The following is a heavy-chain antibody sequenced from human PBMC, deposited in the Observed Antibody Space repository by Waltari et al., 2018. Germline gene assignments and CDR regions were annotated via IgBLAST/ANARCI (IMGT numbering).Heavy chain of an antibody. J-gene: IGHJ5*02. CDR2: IYSGGST. CDR3: ARGHPGNWFDP. Sequence: EVQLVETGGGLIQPGGSLRLSCAASGFTVSSNYMSWVRQAPGKGLEWVSVIYSGGSTYYADSVKGRFTISRDNAKNTLYLQMNSLRAEDTAVYYCARGHPGNWFDPWGQGTLVTVSS. D-gene: IGHD2-8*02. CDR1: GFTVSSNY. V-gene: IGHV3-53*02.